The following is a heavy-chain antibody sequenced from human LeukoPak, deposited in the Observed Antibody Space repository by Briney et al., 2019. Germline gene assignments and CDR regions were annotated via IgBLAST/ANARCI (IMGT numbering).Heavy chain of an antibody. Sequence: GGSLRLSCAASGFTFSSYGMHWVRQAPGKGLEWVAVIWYDGSNKYYADSVKGRFTISRDNSKNTLYLQMNSLRAEDTAVYYCARDTRCSSTSCYYYYMDVWGKGTTVTVSS. CDR1: GFTFSSYG. V-gene: IGHV3-33*01. D-gene: IGHD2-2*01. CDR3: ARDTRCSSTSCYYYYMDV. J-gene: IGHJ6*03. CDR2: IWYDGSNK.